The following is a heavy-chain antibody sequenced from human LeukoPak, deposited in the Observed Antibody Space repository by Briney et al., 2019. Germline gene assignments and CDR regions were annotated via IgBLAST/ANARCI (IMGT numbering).Heavy chain of an antibody. J-gene: IGHJ6*03. CDR3: ARDGRYDFWSGTLYYMDV. CDR1: GYTFTSYY. D-gene: IGHD3-3*01. Sequence: GASVKVSCKASGYTFTSYYMHWVRQAPGQGLEWMGIINPSGGSTSYAQKFQGRVTMTRDTSTSTVYMELSSLRSEDTAVYYCARDGRYDFWSGTLYYMDVWGKGTTVTVSS. V-gene: IGHV1-46*01. CDR2: INPSGGST.